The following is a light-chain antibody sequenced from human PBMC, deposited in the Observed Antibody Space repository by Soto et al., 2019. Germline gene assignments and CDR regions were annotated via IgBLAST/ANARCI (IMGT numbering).Light chain of an antibody. CDR1: SSNIGAGYD. V-gene: IGLV1-40*01. CDR2: DNS. J-gene: IGLJ1*01. Sequence: QSVLTQPPSVSGAPGQRVTISCTGSSSNIGAGYDVHWYQQLPGTAPKLLIYDNSNRPSGVPDRFSGSKSGTLASLAITGLQAEDEADYYCQSYDSSLSGHYVFGTGTKLTVL. CDR3: QSYDSSLSGHYV.